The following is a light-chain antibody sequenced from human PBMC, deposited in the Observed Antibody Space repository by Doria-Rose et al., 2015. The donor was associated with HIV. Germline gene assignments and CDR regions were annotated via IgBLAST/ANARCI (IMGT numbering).Light chain of an antibody. V-gene: IGKV3-20*01. CDR1: QSFSSNY. CDR2: DGS. Sequence: VLTQSPGTLSLSSGERATLSCRASQSFSSNYLAWYQQKPGQAPSLLIYDGSTRATGIPDRFSASGSGTDFTLTINRLEPEDFALYYCHQYGTSWTFGQGTKVEI. J-gene: IGKJ1*01. CDR3: HQYGTSWT.